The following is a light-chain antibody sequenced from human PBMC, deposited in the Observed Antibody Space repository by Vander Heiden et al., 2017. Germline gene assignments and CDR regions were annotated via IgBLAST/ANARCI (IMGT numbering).Light chain of an antibody. CDR1: QSVSSY. CDR3: QQHSNWPPLT. V-gene: IGKV3-11*01. Sequence: ESVLTQSPATLSLSPGERAALSCRSSQSVSSYLAWYQQKPGQAPRLLIYDASNRATGIPARFRSSGSGTDFTLTISSREPEDFAVYYCQQHSNWPPLTFGGGTKVEIK. J-gene: IGKJ4*01. CDR2: DAS.